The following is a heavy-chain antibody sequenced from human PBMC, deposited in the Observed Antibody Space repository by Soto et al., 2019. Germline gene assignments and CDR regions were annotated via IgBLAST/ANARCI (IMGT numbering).Heavy chain of an antibody. Sequence: SETLSLTCAVYGGSFSGYYWNWIRQPPGKGLEWIGEINHSGSTNYNPSLKSRVTITVDTSKKQLSLKLSSVTAADTAFYYCARHNGPLYVGYYYDMDVWCQGTTVTVSS. CDR3: ARHNGPLYVGYYYDMDV. CDR1: GGSFSGYY. D-gene: IGHD3-16*01. J-gene: IGHJ6*02. CDR2: INHSGST. V-gene: IGHV4-34*01.